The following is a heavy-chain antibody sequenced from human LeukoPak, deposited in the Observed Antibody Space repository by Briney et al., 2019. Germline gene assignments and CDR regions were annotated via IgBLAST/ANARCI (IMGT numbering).Heavy chain of an antibody. D-gene: IGHD4-11*01. Sequence: GGSLRLSCAASGFSISSYWMHWVRQVPGKGLVWVSRISPDGSTTGYADSVKRRFTASRDNARNTLYLQINSLRAEDSAVYYCTRDRTTITLFELWGQGTLVTVSS. CDR1: GFSISSYW. V-gene: IGHV3-74*01. CDR2: ISPDGSTT. CDR3: TRDRTTITLFEL. J-gene: IGHJ4*02.